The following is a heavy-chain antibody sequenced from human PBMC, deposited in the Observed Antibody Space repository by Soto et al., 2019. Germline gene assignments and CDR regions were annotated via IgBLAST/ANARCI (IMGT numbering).Heavy chain of an antibody. D-gene: IGHD3-10*01. CDR3: ASYYGSGSYYSNWFDP. CDR1: GGSISSGGYS. J-gene: IGHJ5*02. CDR2: IYHSGST. V-gene: IGHV4-30-2*01. Sequence: TCAVSGGSISSGGYSWSWIRQPPGKGLEWIGYIYHSGSTYYNPSLKSRVTISVDRSKNQFSLKLSSVTAADTAVYYCASYYGSGSYYSNWFDPWGQGTLVTVSS.